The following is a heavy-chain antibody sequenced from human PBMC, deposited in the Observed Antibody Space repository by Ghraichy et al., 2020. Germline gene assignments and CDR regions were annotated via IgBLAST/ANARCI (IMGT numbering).Heavy chain of an antibody. D-gene: IGHD6-19*01. CDR3: AKARIGEAGTAVQFDS. CDR1: GFTFSSYS. V-gene: IGHV3-23*01. J-gene: IGHJ4*02. Sequence: GGSLRLSCAASGFTFSSYSMSWVRQPPGKGLEWVSAVSMTGGSTYYVDSVKGRFTISRDNSKNTLYLQMNSLRAEDTAVYYCAKARIGEAGTAVQFDSWGQGTLVTVSS. CDR2: VSMTGGST.